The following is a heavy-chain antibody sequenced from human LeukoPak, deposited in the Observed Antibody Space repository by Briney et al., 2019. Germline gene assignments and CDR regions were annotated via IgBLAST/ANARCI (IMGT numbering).Heavy chain of an antibody. CDR2: IIPIFGTA. J-gene: IGHJ3*02. Sequence: ASVKVSCKASGYTFTGYYMHWVRQAPGQGLEWMGGIIPIFGTANYAQKFQGRVTITADKSTSTAYMELSSLRSEDTAVYYCANCGYYDSSGSLDAFDIWGQGTMVTVSS. D-gene: IGHD3-22*01. CDR1: GYTFTGYY. CDR3: ANCGYYDSSGSLDAFDI. V-gene: IGHV1-69*06.